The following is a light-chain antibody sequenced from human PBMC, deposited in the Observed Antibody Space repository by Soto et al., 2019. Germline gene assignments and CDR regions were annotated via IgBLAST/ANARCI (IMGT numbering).Light chain of an antibody. CDR2: KAS. CDR1: QSISSW. Sequence: DIQVTQSPATLSAFVGDRVTISCRARQSISSWLAWYQQKPGKAPKLLIYKASTLKSGVPSRFSGSGSGTEFTLTISSLQPDDFATYYCQHYNSYSEAFGQGTK. J-gene: IGKJ1*01. V-gene: IGKV1-5*03. CDR3: QHYNSYSEA.